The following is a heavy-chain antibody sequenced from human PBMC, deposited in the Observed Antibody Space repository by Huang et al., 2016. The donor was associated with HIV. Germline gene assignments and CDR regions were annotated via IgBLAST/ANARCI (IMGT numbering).Heavy chain of an antibody. V-gene: IGHV4-39*02. J-gene: IGHJ4*02. CDR3: ARLPGSITMIRGVITDPY. CDR1: GGSIRSDNYY. D-gene: IGHD3-10*01. CDR2: IYYSGST. Sequence: QLQLQESGPGLVKPSETLSLTCTVSGGSIRSDNYYWGWSRQPPGKGLEGIGSIYYSGSTYYNPSLKRRVTITVDTSKNHFSLRMRSVTAADTAVYYCARLPGSITMIRGVITDPYWGQGTLVTVSS.